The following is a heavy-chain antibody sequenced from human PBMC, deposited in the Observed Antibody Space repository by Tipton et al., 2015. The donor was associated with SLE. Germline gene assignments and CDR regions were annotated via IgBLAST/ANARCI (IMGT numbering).Heavy chain of an antibody. CDR3: AGADFWSGYAD. V-gene: IGHV4-30-4*08. J-gene: IGHJ4*02. Sequence: TLSLTCTVSGGSISSGDYYWSWIRQPPGKGLEWIGYIYYSGSTYYNPSLKSRVTISVDTSKNQFSLKLSSVTAADTAVYYCAGADFWSGYADWGQGTLVTVSS. D-gene: IGHD3-3*01. CDR2: IYYSGST. CDR1: GGSISSGDYY.